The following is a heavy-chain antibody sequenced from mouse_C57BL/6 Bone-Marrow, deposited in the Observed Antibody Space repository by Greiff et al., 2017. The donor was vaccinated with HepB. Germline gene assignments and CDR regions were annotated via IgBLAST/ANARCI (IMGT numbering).Heavy chain of an antibody. CDR2: IYPRSGNT. V-gene: IGHV1-81*01. J-gene: IGHJ3*01. D-gene: IGHD2-4*01. CDR3: ARYYDYDYAY. CDR1: GYTFTSYW. Sequence: VQLQQPGAELVKPGASVKMSCKASGYTFTSYWITWVKQRPGQGLEWIGEIYPRSGNTYYNEKFKGKATLTADKSSSTAYMELRSLTSEDSAVYFCARYYDYDYAYWGQGTLVTVSA.